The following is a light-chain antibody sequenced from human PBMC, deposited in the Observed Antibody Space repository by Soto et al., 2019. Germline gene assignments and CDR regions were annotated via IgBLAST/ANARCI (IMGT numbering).Light chain of an antibody. V-gene: IGLV1-44*01. J-gene: IGLJ3*02. CDR3: ATWDDSLNGVV. CDR2: NDN. Sequence: QSVLTQLPSASGTPGQRVTISCSGSSSNIGRNTVNWYQQVPGTAPKLLIFNDNERPSGVPERFSGSKSGASASLAISGLQSEDETDYYCATWDDSLNGVVFGGGTKLPVL. CDR1: SSNIGRNT.